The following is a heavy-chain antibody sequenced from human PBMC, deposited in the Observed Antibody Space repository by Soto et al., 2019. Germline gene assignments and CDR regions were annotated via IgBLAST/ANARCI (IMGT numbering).Heavy chain of an antibody. V-gene: IGHV4-31*03. D-gene: IGHD3-10*01. CDR2: IYYSGNT. CDR1: GGSISSGGYY. CDR3: ARDQLEWGRGASYGMDV. Sequence: QVQLQESGPGLVKPSQTLSLTCTVSGGSISSGGYYWSWIRQHPGKGLEWIGYIYYSGNTYYNPSLKSRVTISVDTSKNQFSLKLSSVTAADTAVYYCARDQLEWGRGASYGMDVWGQGTTVTVS. J-gene: IGHJ6*02.